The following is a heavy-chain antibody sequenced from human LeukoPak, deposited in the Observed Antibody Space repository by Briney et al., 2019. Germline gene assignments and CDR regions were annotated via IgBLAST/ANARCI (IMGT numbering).Heavy chain of an antibody. D-gene: IGHD7-27*01. V-gene: IGHV4-59*01. J-gene: IGHJ6*02. CDR3: ARGSGRYYYYGVDV. CDR1: GGSISSYY. CDR2: IYYSGST. Sequence: SETLSLTCTVSGGSISSYYWSWIRQPPGKGLEWIGYIYYSGSTNYNPSLKSRVTISVDTSKNQFSLKLSSVTAADTAVYYCARGSGRYYYYGVDVWGQGTTVTVSS.